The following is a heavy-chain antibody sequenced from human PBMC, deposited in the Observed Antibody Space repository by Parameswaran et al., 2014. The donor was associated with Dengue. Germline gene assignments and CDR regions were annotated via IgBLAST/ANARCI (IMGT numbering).Heavy chain of an antibody. Sequence: SWVRQAPGQGLEWMGGIIPIFGTANYEQKFQGRVTITADESTSTAYMELSSLRSEDTAVYYCARGAPGDIVVVPGWYRARGGNPYYVMDVWGPRDHGHRLL. CDR2: IIPIFGTA. CDR3: ARGAPGDIVVVPGWYRARGGNPYYVMDV. D-gene: IGHD2-2*01. V-gene: IGHV1-69*01. J-gene: IGHJ6*01.